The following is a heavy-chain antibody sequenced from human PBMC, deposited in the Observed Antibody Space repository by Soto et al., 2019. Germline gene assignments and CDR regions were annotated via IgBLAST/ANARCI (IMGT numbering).Heavy chain of an antibody. D-gene: IGHD2-2*01. CDR2: INHSGST. Sequence: SETLSLTCAVYGGSFSGYYWSWIRQPPGKGLEWIGEINHSGSTNYNPSLKSRVTISVDTSKNQFSLKLSSVTAADTAVYYCARGRGKGVPAAISPAGLPEYDAFDIWGQGTMVTVSS. V-gene: IGHV4-34*01. CDR3: ARGRGKGVPAAISPAGLPEYDAFDI. J-gene: IGHJ3*02. CDR1: GGSFSGYY.